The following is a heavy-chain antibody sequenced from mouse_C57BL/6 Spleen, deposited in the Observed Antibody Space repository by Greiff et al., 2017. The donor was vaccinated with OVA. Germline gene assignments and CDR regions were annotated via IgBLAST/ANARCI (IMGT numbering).Heavy chain of an antibody. D-gene: IGHD4-1*01. CDR2: IDPSDSYT. V-gene: IGHV1-50*01. Sequence: QVHVKQPGAELVKPGASVKLSCKASGYTFTSYWMQWVKQRPGQGLEWIGEIDPSDSYTNYNQKFKGKATLTVDTSSSTAYMQLSSLTSEDSAVYYCARRTGTGYFDYWGQGTTLTVSS. J-gene: IGHJ2*01. CDR3: ARRTGTGYFDY. CDR1: GYTFTSYW.